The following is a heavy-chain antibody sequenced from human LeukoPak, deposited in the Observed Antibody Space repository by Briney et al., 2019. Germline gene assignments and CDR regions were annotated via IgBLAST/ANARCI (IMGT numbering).Heavy chain of an antibody. CDR2: FDPEDGET. J-gene: IGHJ3*02. V-gene: IGHV1-24*01. CDR1: GYTLTELS. D-gene: IGHD6-19*01. CDR3: ATAQWLDWAFDI. Sequence: ASVKVSCKVSGYTLTELSMHWVRQAPGKGPEWMGGFDPEDGETIYAQKFQGRVTMTEDTSTDTAYMELSSLRSEDTAVYYCATAQWLDWAFDIWGQGTMVTVSS.